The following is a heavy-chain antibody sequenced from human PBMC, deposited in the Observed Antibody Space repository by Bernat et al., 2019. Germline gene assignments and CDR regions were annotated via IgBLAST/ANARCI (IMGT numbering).Heavy chain of an antibody. J-gene: IGHJ4*02. D-gene: IGHD6-19*01. CDR3: ARDPYSTGYFDF. Sequence: EVQLVETGGGLIQPGGSLRLSCAASGFTVSSYYMNWVRQAPGKGLEWVSIILGGGSTFYTDSVKGRFTISRDSSRNTLYLPMNSLRAEDTAVYYCARDPYSTGYFDFWGQGILVTVSS. CDR1: GFTVSSYY. V-gene: IGHV3-53*02. CDR2: ILGGGST.